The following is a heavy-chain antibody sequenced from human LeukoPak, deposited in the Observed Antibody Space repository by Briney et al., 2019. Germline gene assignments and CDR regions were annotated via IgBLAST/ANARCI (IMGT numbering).Heavy chain of an antibody. Sequence: GGSLRLSCAASGFTFSDYGMTWVRQAPGKGLEWVANIKEDDSEIYYVESVKGRFTISRDNAKNSLYLEMSSLRVEDTAVYFCARLRSLDKWGQGTLVTVS. V-gene: IGHV3-7*01. CDR2: IKEDDSEI. CDR3: ARLRSLDK. J-gene: IGHJ4*02. D-gene: IGHD5-24*01. CDR1: GFTFSDYG.